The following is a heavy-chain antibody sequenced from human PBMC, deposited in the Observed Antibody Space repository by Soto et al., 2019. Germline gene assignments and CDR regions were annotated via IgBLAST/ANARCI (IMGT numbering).Heavy chain of an antibody. CDR3: ASHYYDSSGYYRGDNWFDP. V-gene: IGHV1-69*13. CDR1: GGTFSSYA. D-gene: IGHD3-22*01. CDR2: IIPIFGTA. J-gene: IGHJ5*02. Sequence: ASVKVSCKASGGTFSSYAISWARQAPGQGLEWMGGIIPIFGTANYAQKFQGRVTITADESTSTAYMELSSLRSEDTAVYYCASHYYDSSGYYRGDNWFDPWGQGTLVTVSS.